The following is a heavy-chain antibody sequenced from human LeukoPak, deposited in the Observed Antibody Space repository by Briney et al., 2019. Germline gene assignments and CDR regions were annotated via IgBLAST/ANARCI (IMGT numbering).Heavy chain of an antibody. CDR2: VREDEGDK. J-gene: IGHJ4*02. V-gene: IGHV3-7*01. D-gene: IGHD6-19*01. Sequence: GGSLRLSCAASGFTFSSYWMAWVRQAPGKGLEWVANVREDEGDKGYADSVKGRFTISRDNGKNSLYLQMNSLTSEDTAVYYCARDVAGALDFWGQGTLVIVSS. CDR1: GFTFSSYW. CDR3: ARDVAGALDF.